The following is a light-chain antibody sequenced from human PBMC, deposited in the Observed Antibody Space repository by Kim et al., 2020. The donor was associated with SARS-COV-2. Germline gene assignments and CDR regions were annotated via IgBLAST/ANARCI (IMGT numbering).Light chain of an antibody. J-gene: IGLJ2*01. CDR2: RDK. V-gene: IGLV3-25*03. CDR3: QSADISGTSWI. Sequence: SYELTQPPSVSVSPEQTARSTCSGEALPKQFGYWYQQRPGRAPILGLYRDKERPSWIPERFSGSRSGTTLTLTTTGVQTEVEADYFCQSADISGTSWIFGGGNHLTVL. CDR1: ALPKQF.